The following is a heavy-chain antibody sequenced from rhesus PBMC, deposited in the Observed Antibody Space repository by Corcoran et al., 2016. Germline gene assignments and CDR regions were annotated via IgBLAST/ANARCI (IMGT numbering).Heavy chain of an antibody. CDR1: GGSISSGYYY. V-gene: IGHV4-122*02. CDR2: ITYSGST. CDR3: ARDGRYSSGWYYFDD. D-gene: IGHD6-31*01. Sequence: QVQLQESGPGLVKPSETLSLTCAVSGGSISSGYYYWSWIRQPPGKGLEWIGYITYSGSTSYNPSLKSRVNISRDTAKNQISLNLSSVTAADTAVYDCARDGRYSSGWYYFDDWGQGVLVTVSS. J-gene: IGHJ4*01.